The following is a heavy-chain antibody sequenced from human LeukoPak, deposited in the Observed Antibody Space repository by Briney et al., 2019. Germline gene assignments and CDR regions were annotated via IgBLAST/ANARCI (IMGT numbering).Heavy chain of an antibody. D-gene: IGHD6-13*01. CDR2: LYSDGTT. CDR1: GFTVSSTY. V-gene: IGHV3-53*05. J-gene: IGHJ5*02. Sequence: GGSLRLSCAASGFTVSSTYMSWVRQAPGKGLEWVSLLYSDGTTQYADSVRGRFTISRDSSRNTMYLQMNSLRAEDTAVYYCAKYRYSSSWYGIGIDPWGQGTLVTVSS. CDR3: AKYRYSSSWYGIGIDP.